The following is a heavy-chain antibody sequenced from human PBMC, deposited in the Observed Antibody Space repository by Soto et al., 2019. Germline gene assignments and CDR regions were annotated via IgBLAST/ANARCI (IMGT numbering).Heavy chain of an antibody. CDR2: IYYSGST. Sequence: PSETLSLTCTVSGGSISSSSYYWGWIRQPPGKGLEWIGSIYYSGSTYYNPSLKSRVTISVDTSKNQFSLKLSSVTAADTAVYYCASYFSGEMATIFPALFDYWGQGNLVTVSS. D-gene: IGHD5-12*01. CDR1: GGSISSSSYY. CDR3: ASYFSGEMATIFPALFDY. J-gene: IGHJ4*02. V-gene: IGHV4-39*01.